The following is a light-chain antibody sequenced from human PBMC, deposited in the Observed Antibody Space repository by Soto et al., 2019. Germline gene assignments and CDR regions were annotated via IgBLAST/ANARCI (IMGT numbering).Light chain of an antibody. V-gene: IGKV2-28*01. CDR3: MQALQTPRT. CDR1: QNLLHSNAYNY. Sequence: DIVMTQSPLSLPVTPGEPASISCRASQNLLHSNAYNYLDWYLQKPGQSPQLLIYLGSNRASGVPYRFSGSGSGTDFTLRISRVGAEDVGVYYCMQALQTPRTFGQGTKVEIK. CDR2: LGS. J-gene: IGKJ1*01.